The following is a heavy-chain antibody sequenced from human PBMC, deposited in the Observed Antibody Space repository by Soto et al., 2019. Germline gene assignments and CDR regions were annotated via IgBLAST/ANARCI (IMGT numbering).Heavy chain of an antibody. CDR2: INRDGSST. CDR1: GFTFSNFW. CDR3: SRGMYGGGAAALDY. Sequence: GGSLRLSCAASGFTFSNFWMHWVRQAPGKGLVWVSRINRDGSSTNYADSVKGRIAISRDNGKNTVYLQLNSLRAEDTAVYYCSRGMYGGGAAALDYWGQGTLVTVSS. V-gene: IGHV3-74*01. J-gene: IGHJ4*02. D-gene: IGHD6-13*01.